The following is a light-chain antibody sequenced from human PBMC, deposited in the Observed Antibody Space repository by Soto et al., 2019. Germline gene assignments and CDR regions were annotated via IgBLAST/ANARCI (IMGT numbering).Light chain of an antibody. CDR3: QQYDTSHRA. CDR2: GAS. Sequence: IVLTQSPGTLSLSPGERATLSCRASQSVGSYLAWYQQKPGQAPRLLIYGASTRAAGIPDRFSGSGSGTDFTLTIIRLEPEDFAVYYCQQYDTSHRAFGQGTKVDIK. CDR1: QSVGSY. J-gene: IGKJ1*01. V-gene: IGKV3-20*01.